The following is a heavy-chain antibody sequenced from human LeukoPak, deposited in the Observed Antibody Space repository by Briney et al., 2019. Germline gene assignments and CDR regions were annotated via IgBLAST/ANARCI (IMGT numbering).Heavy chain of an antibody. Sequence: KPSETLSLTCTVSGGSISSYYWSWIRQPPGKGLEWIGYIYYSGSTNYNPSLKSRVTISVDTSKNQFSLKLSSVTAADTAVYYCAKLTGDRALFDYWGQGTLVTVSS. CDR2: IYYSGST. CDR3: AKLTGDRALFDY. CDR1: GGSISSYY. J-gene: IGHJ4*02. V-gene: IGHV4-59*01. D-gene: IGHD7-27*01.